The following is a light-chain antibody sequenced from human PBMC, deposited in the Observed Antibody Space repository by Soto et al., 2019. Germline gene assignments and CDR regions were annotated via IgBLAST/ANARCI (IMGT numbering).Light chain of an antibody. Sequence: AIRMSHSPSSFSASTGDRVTITCRASQGISAYLAWYQQKPGKAPKLLIYAASTLQSGVPSRFSGSGSGTEFTLTISSLQPEDFATYYCQQSYSIPVTFGQGTRLEIK. J-gene: IGKJ5*01. V-gene: IGKV1-8*01. CDR1: QGISAY. CDR2: AAS. CDR3: QQSYSIPVT.